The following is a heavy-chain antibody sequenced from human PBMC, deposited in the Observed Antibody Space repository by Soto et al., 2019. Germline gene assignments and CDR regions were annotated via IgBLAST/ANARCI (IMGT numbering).Heavy chain of an antibody. CDR3: AGDYGDYFDY. J-gene: IGHJ4*02. CDR1: GGSFSGYY. CDR2: INHSGST. D-gene: IGHD4-17*01. V-gene: IGHV4-34*01. Sequence: QVQLQQWGAGLLKPSETLSLTCAVYGGSFSGYYWSWIRQPPGKGLEWIGEINHSGSTNYNPSLKSRVTISVDTSKNQFSLKLSSVTAADTAVYYCAGDYGDYFDYWGQGTLVTVSS.